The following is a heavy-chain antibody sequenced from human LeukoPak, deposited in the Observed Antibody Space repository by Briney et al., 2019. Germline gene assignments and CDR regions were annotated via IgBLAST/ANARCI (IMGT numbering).Heavy chain of an antibody. CDR3: TTFGYNAYFDY. D-gene: IGHD5-24*01. J-gene: IGHJ4*02. Sequence: EGSLRLSCAASGFTFSNAWMSWVRQAPGKGLEWVGRIKSKTDGGTTDYTAPVKGRFTISRDDSRNTLYLQMNSLQTEDTAVYYCTTFGYNAYFDYWGQGTLVTVSS. CDR2: IKSKTDGGTT. CDR1: GFTFSNAW. V-gene: IGHV3-15*01.